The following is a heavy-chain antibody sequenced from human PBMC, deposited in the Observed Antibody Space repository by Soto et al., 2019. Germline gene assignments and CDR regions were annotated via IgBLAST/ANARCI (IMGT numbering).Heavy chain of an antibody. V-gene: IGHV4-4*07. CDR1: GGSISSYY. CDR3: AGEPLYCSGGSCYPPNFDY. CDR2: IYTSGST. J-gene: IGHJ4*02. Sequence: LSLTCTVSGGSISSYYWSWIRQPAGKGLEWIGRIYTSGSTNYSPSLKSRVTMSVDTSKDQFSLKLSSVTAADTAVYYCAGEPLYCSGGSCYPPNFDYWGQGTLVTVSS. D-gene: IGHD2-15*01.